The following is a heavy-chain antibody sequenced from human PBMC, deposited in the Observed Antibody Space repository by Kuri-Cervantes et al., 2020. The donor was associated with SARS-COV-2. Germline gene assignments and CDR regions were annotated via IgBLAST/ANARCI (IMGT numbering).Heavy chain of an antibody. CDR1: GFTFSSYS. V-gene: IGHV3-21*01. CDR2: ISSSSSYI. D-gene: IGHD2-2*01. J-gene: IGHJ5*02. Sequence: LSLTCAASGFTFSSYSMNWVRQAPGKGLEWVSSISSSSSYIYYADSVKGRFTISRDNAKNTLYLQMNSLRAEDTAVYYCARDRGVDYCSSTSCPSGPFGPFDPWGQGTLVTVSS. CDR3: ARDRGVDYCSSTSCPSGPFGPFDP.